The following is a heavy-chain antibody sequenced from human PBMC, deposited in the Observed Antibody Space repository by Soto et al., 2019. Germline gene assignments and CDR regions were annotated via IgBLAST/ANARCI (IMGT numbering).Heavy chain of an antibody. CDR2: ISGYNGNT. D-gene: IGHD3-16*02. CDR3: AKDNTSTSPCRYRFGMDV. J-gene: IGHJ6*02. V-gene: IGHV1-18*01. Sequence: QLQLMQSGPEVKKPGASLKVSCKASGYSFTSYGISWVRQAPGRGLEWMGWISGYNGNTNYEQKFKGRVTRTIDASTSTDYMELRSLASDDTAVDYCAKDNTSTSPCRYRFGMDVWGPGTKVTVSS. CDR1: GYSFTSYG.